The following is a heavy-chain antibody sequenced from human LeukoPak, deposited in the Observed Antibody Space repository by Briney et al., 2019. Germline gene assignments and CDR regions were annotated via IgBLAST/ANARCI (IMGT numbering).Heavy chain of an antibody. CDR2: ISYDGSNK. J-gene: IGHJ4*02. CDR1: GFTFSSYA. Sequence: GGSLRLSCAASGFTFSSYAMHWVRQAPGKGLEWVAVISYDGSNKYYSDSVKGRFTISRDNAKNTLYLQMNSLRAEDTAVYYCAANYYGSGSPHWGQGTLVTVSS. V-gene: IGHV3-30-3*01. D-gene: IGHD3-10*01. CDR3: AANYYGSGSPH.